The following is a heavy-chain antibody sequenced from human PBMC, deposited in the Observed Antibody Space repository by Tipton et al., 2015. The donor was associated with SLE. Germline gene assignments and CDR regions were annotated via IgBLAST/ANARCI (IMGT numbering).Heavy chain of an antibody. J-gene: IGHJ4*02. Sequence: TLSLTCNVSGGSIRSDYWGWIRQPPGKGLEWIGSVYHRGSTYYNPSLKSRVTISVDTSKNQFSLKLSSVTAADTAVYYCARQEGWLVHFDYWGQGTLVTVSS. CDR3: ARQEGWLVHFDY. CDR2: VYHRGST. V-gene: IGHV4-38-2*02. D-gene: IGHD6-19*01. CDR1: GGSIRSDY.